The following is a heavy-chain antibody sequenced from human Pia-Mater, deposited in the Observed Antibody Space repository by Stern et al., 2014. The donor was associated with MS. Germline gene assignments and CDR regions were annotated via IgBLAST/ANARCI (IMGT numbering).Heavy chain of an antibody. V-gene: IGHV1-69*12. CDR2: IIPIFGTA. D-gene: IGHD6-19*01. CDR3: ARQREQWPVSFDY. J-gene: IGHJ4*02. CDR1: GGTFSSYA. Sequence: VQLVESGAEVKKPGSSVKVSCKASGGTFSSYAISWVRQAPGQGLEWMGGIIPIFGTANYAQKYQGRVTITADESTSTAYMELSSLRSEDTAVYYCARQREQWPVSFDYWGQGTLVTVSS.